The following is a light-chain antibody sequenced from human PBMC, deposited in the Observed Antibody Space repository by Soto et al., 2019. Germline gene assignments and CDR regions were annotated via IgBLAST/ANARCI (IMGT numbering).Light chain of an antibody. Sequence: QSVLTQPPAASGSPGQSVSISCTGTSSDVGGYNYVSWYQHHPGKAPKLMIYEVNKRPSGVPDRFSGSKSGNTASLTVSGLQAEDEADYYCSSYAGSSNVFGTGTKVTV. V-gene: IGLV2-8*01. CDR2: EVN. CDR3: SSYAGSSNV. J-gene: IGLJ1*01. CDR1: SSDVGGYNY.